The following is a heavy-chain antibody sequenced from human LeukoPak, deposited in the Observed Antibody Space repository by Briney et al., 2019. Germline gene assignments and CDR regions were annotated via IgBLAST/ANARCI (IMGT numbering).Heavy chain of an antibody. CDR1: GFTFSSYV. V-gene: IGHV3-23*01. CDR2: ISDSGGST. J-gene: IGHJ4*02. D-gene: IGHD2-2*01. Sequence: EQPGGSLRLSCAASGFTFSSYVMSWVRQAPGKGLEWVSAISDSGGSTYYADSVKGRFTISRDNSKNTLYLQMNSLRAEDTAVYYCAKGSSSSRPYYFDYWGQGTLVTVSS. CDR3: AKGSSSSRPYYFDY.